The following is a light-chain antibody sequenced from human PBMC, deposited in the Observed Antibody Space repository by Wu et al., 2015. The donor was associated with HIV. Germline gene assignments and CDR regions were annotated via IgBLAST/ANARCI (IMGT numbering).Light chain of an antibody. J-gene: IGKJ5*01. CDR2: DAS. V-gene: IGKV3-11*01. Sequence: EIVLTQSPDTLSLSPGERATLSCRASQSVSSFLAWYQHKPGQAPRLLIYDASNRATDIPPRFSGSGSGTDFTLTINSLEPEDFAVYYCQQSITWPLTFGQGTRLEIK. CDR1: QSVSSF. CDR3: QQSITWPLT.